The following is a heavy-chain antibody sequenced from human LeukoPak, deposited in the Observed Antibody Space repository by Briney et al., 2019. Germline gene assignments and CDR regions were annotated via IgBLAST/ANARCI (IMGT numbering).Heavy chain of an antibody. CDR3: ARQQLSGITIFGVAPGDAFDI. CDR1: GGSISSYY. J-gene: IGHJ3*02. CDR2: IYYSGST. V-gene: IGHV4-59*01. Sequence: SETLSLTCTVSGGSISSYYWSWIRQPPGKGLEWIGYIYYSGSTNYNPSLKSRVTIPVDTSKNQFSLKLSSVTAADTAVYYCARQQLSGITIFGVAPGDAFDIWGQGTMVTVSS. D-gene: IGHD3-3*01.